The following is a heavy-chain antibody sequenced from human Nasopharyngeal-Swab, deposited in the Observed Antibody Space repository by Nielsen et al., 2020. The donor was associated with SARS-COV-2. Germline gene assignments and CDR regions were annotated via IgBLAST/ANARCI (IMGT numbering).Heavy chain of an antibody. J-gene: IGHJ6*04. CDR1: GGSINSYY. V-gene: IGHV4-4*07. CDR2: IYFSGST. D-gene: IGHD6-19*01. Sequence: SETLSLTCSVSGGSINSYYWSWIRQPAGKGLEWIGRIYFSGSTNYNPSLKSRVTMSVDMSKNQFSLKLSSVTAADTAVYYCARDIGYSSGWHSKDVWGKGTTVTVSS. CDR3: ARDIGYSSGWHSKDV.